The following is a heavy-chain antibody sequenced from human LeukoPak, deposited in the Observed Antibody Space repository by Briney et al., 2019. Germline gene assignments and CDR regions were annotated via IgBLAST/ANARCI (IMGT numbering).Heavy chain of an antibody. D-gene: IGHD6-13*01. J-gene: IGHJ4*02. CDR3: AREGVGSSSNHLDY. CDR2: INHSGST. CDR1: GGSFSGYY. Sequence: SETLSLTCAVYGGSFSGYYWSWIRQPPGKGLEWIGEINHSGSTNYNPSLKSRVTISVDTSKNQFSLRLSSVTAADTAVYYCAREGVGSSSNHLDYWGQGTLVTVSS. V-gene: IGHV4-34*01.